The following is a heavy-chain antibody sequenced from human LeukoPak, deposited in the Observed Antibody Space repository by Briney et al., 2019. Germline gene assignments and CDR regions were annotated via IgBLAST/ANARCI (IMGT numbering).Heavy chain of an antibody. J-gene: IGHJ4*02. CDR2: ISGSGGST. V-gene: IGHV3-23*01. CDR1: GLTFSSAW. CDR3: AKRLITVTTWFDY. D-gene: IGHD4-17*01. Sequence: GGSLRLSCAVSGLTFSSAWMSWVRQAPGKGLEWVSAISGSGGSTYYADSVKGRFTISRDNSKNTLYLQMNSLRAEDTAVYYCAKRLITVTTWFDYWGQGTLVTVSS.